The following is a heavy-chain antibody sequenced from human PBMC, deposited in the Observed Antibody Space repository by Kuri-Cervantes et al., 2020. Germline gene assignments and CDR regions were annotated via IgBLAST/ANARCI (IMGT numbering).Heavy chain of an antibody. CDR3: ARYSSGCLDY. V-gene: IGHV4-34*01. J-gene: IGHJ4*02. D-gene: IGHD6-19*01. Sequence: GSLRLSCADYGGSFSGYNWNWIRQPPGKGLEWIGEINHTGSTYYNPSLKSRVTISVDTSKNQFSLKLSSVTAADTAVYYCARYSSGCLDYWGQGTLVTVSS. CDR1: GGSFSGYN. CDR2: INHTGST.